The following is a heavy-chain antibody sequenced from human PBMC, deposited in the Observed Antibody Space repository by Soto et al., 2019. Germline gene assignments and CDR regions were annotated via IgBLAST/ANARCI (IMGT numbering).Heavy chain of an antibody. CDR3: ARHMGYFDWLQWDY. V-gene: IGHV4-59*08. D-gene: IGHD3-9*01. J-gene: IGHJ4*02. CDR2: IYYSGST. CDR1: GGSISSYY. Sequence: SETLSLTCTVSGGSISSYYWSWIRQPPGKGLEWIGYIYYSGSTNCNPSLKSRVTISVDTSKNQFSLKLSSVTAADTAVYYCARHMGYFDWLQWDYWGQGTLVTVSS.